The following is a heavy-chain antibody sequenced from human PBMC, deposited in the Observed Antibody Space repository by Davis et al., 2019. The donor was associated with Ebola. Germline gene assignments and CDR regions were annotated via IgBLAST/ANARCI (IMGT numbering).Heavy chain of an antibody. CDR1: GFTLSNDA. J-gene: IGHJ4*02. Sequence: GGSLRLSCVASGFTLSNDAMSWVRQAPGKGLEWVSGLSGSGAMTYYADSVRGRFTISRDNSKNTLLLQMYSLKVEDTAVYYCARGLCEEFYQWGQGTPVTVSS. CDR2: LSGSGAMT. CDR3: ARGLCEEFYQ. V-gene: IGHV3-23*01. D-gene: IGHD2-2*01.